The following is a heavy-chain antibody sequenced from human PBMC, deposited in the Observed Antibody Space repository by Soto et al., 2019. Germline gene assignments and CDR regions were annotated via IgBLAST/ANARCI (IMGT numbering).Heavy chain of an antibody. CDR1: GFTVSNNY. Sequence: EVQLVESGGGLIQPGGSLRLSCAVSGFTVSNNYMSWVRQAPGKGLEGVSVIYSGGYTAYGDSVKGRFTISRDNSKNTQYLKRKGQGAEARGVDYRATQRGGGGYWGQGTLVTVSS. CDR2: IYSGGYT. CDR3: ATQRGGGGY. J-gene: IGHJ4*02. D-gene: IGHD6-25*01. V-gene: IGHV3-53*01.